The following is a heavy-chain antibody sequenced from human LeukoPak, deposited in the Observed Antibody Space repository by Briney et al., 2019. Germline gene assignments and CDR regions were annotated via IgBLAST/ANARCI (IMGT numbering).Heavy chain of an antibody. V-gene: IGHV4-59*01. CDR1: GGSISSYY. CDR3: ARRHVEYSSSSDPYYFDY. J-gene: IGHJ4*02. CDR2: LDYSGST. Sequence: SETLSLTCTVSGGSISSYYGTWIRQPPGKGLEWIGYLDYSGSTNYNPSLKSRVTISVDTSKNQFSLKVSSVTAADTAVYYCARRHVEYSSSSDPYYFDYWGQGTLVTVSS. D-gene: IGHD6-6*01.